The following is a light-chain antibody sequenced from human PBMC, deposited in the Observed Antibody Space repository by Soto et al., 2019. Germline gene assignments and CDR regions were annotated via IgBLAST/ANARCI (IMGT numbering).Light chain of an antibody. Sequence: DIQMTQSPSSLSASVGDRVTITCRASQGISNYLAWYQQKPGKVPKLLIYLASTLQSGVPSRFSGSGSGTDFTHTVSNLQPGDVASYTYQTYNSDPLTVGGGTKVEIK. CDR3: QTYNSDPLT. V-gene: IGKV1-27*01. CDR1: QGISNY. J-gene: IGKJ4*01. CDR2: LAS.